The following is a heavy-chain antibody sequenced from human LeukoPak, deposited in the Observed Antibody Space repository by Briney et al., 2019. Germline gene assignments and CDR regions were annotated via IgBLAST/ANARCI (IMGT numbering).Heavy chain of an antibody. Sequence: GGSLRLSCTASGFSFSGHWMHWARQLPGKGLVWVSRISPTGSTTSYADSVKGRFTVSRDNAKNSLYLQMNSLRAEDTALYYCARELGIAVIDYWGQGTLVTVSS. V-gene: IGHV3-74*01. J-gene: IGHJ4*02. CDR1: GFSFSGHW. D-gene: IGHD6-19*01. CDR2: ISPTGSTT. CDR3: ARELGIAVIDY.